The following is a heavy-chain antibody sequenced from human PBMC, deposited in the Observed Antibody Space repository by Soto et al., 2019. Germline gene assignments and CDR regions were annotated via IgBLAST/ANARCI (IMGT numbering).Heavy chain of an antibody. J-gene: IGHJ5*02. Sequence: ASVKVSCNASGYTFTGYYMHLVRQAPGQGLEWMGWINPNSGGTNYAQKFQGWVTMTRDTSISTAYMELSRLRSDDTAVYYCARDRRYLGNWFDPWGQGTLVNVSS. CDR1: GYTFTGYY. D-gene: IGHD7-27*01. CDR2: INPNSGGT. CDR3: ARDRRYLGNWFDP. V-gene: IGHV1-2*04.